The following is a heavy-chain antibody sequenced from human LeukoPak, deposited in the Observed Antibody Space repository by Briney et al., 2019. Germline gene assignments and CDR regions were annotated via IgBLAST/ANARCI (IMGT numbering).Heavy chain of an antibody. J-gene: IGHJ6*03. V-gene: IGHV3-21*01. CDR2: LSSRSRYI. CDR1: GFTFSNYA. D-gene: IGHD6-13*01. CDR3: ARDSIAAAGELYYYYYYMDV. Sequence: GGSLRLSCAASGFTFSNYAMTWVRQAPGKGLEWVSSLSSRSRYIYYADSLKGRFTISRDNSKNTLYLQMNSLRAEDTAVYYCARDSIAAAGELYYYYYYMDVWGKGTTVTVSS.